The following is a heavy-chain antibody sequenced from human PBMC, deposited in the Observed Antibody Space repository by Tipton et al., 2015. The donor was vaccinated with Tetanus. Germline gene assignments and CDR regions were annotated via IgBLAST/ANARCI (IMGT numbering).Heavy chain of an antibody. CDR1: GGSFSGYY. CDR3: ARAFYVWGSYRYAPQFDY. V-gene: IGHV4-34*01. CDR2: INHSGST. D-gene: IGHD3-16*02. J-gene: IGHJ4*02. Sequence: TLSLTCAVYGGSFSGYYWSWIRQPPGKGLEWIGEINHSGSTNYNPSLKSRVTISVDTAKNQFSLKLSSVTAADTAVYYCARAFYVWGSYRYAPQFDYWGQGTLVTVSS.